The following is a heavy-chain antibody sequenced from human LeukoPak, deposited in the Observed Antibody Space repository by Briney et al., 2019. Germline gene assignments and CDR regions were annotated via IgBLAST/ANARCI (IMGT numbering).Heavy chain of an antibody. Sequence: ASVRVSCKASGYSFDRYGISWVRQAPGQGLEWLGWIGAFNGNTNYAQNLQGRVTMTADTSTTTAYMELRSLSSDDTAVYYCARDFLSYDGSESHFEDTFDIWGQGTMVTVPS. J-gene: IGHJ3*02. V-gene: IGHV1-18*01. D-gene: IGHD1-26*01. CDR1: GYSFDRYG. CDR2: IGAFNGNT. CDR3: ARDFLSYDGSESHFEDTFDI.